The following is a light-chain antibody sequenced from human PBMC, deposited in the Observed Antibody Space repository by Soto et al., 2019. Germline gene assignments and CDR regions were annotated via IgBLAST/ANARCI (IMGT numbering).Light chain of an antibody. CDR3: QQYNSYSIT. J-gene: IGKJ3*01. Sequence: DLQMTQSPSTLSASVGDRVSITCRASQSISSWLAWYQQKPGKAPKLLIYKASSIESGVPSRFSSSGSGTEFTLTISSLQPNDFATYYCQQYNSYSITFGPETKVDIK. CDR2: KAS. CDR1: QSISSW. V-gene: IGKV1-5*03.